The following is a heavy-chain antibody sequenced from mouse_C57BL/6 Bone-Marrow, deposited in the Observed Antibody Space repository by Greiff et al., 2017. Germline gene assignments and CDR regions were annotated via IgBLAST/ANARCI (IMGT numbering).Heavy chain of an antibody. V-gene: IGHV1-39*01. CDR2: INPNYGTT. CDR1: GYSFTDYN. Sequence: EVQLKESGPELVKPGASVKISCKASGYSFTDYNMNWVKQSNGKSLEWIGVINPNYGTTSYNQKFKGKATLTVDQSSSTAYMQLNSLTSEDCAVYYCARSSFFTYGSSYVDYAMDYWGQGTSVTVSS. J-gene: IGHJ4*01. CDR3: ARSSFFTYGSSYVDYAMDY. D-gene: IGHD1-1*01.